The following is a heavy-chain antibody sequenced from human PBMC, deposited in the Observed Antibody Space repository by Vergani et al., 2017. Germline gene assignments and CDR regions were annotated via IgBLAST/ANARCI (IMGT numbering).Heavy chain of an antibody. CDR3: ARGGDSTNAFDI. CDR2: IWYDGSNK. Sequence: VQLMESGGGVVRPGGSLRLSCAASGFTFDDYGMSWVRQAPGKGLEWVAVIWYDGSNKYYADSVKGRFTISRDNSKNTLYLQMNSLRAEDTAVYYCARGGDSTNAFDIWGQGTMVTVSS. J-gene: IGHJ3*02. CDR1: GFTFDDYG. V-gene: IGHV3-33*08. D-gene: IGHD2/OR15-2a*01.